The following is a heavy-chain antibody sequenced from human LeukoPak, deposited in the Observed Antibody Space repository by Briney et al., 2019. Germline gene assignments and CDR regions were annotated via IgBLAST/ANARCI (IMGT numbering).Heavy chain of an antibody. CDR3: ASGRPVPAVIRVDY. Sequence: SVKVSCKASGGTFSSYAISWVRQAPGQGLEWMGGIIPIFGTANYAQKFQGRVTITADESTSTAYMELSSLRSEDTAVYYCASGRPVPAVIRVDYWGQGTLVTVSS. D-gene: IGHD2-2*01. CDR1: GGTFSSYA. CDR2: IIPIFGTA. V-gene: IGHV1-69*13. J-gene: IGHJ4*02.